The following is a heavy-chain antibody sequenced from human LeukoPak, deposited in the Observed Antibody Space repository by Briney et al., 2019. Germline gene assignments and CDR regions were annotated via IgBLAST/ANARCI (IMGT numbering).Heavy chain of an antibody. CDR3: ARITSDNYYYYYMDV. V-gene: IGHV4-34*01. CDR2: INHSGST. Sequence: SETLSLTCAVYGGSFSGYYWSWIRQPPGRGLEWIGEINHSGSTNYDPSLKSRVTISVDTSKNQFSLKLSSVTAADTAVYYCARITSDNYYYYYMDVWGKGTTVTVSS. J-gene: IGHJ6*03. CDR1: GGSFSGYY. D-gene: IGHD2-2*01.